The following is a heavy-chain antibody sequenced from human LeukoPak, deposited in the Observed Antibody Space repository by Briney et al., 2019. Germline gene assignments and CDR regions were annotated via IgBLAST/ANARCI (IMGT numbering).Heavy chain of an antibody. CDR3: ARVMVTFYYFDY. V-gene: IGHV3-23*01. CDR2: IVGGGGST. CDR1: GFTFSTYA. D-gene: IGHD2-8*01. Sequence: PGGSLRLSCAASGFTFSTYALSWVRQAPGKGLEWVSAIVGGGGSTYYADSVKGRFTVSRDNSKNTLYLQMNSLRAEDTAVYYCARVMVTFYYFDYWGQGTLVTVSS. J-gene: IGHJ4*02.